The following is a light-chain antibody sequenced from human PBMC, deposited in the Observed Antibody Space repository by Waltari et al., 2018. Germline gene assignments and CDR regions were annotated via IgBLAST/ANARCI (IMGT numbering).Light chain of an antibody. V-gene: IGKV4-1*01. CDR1: QSVLYWSNNKNY. Sequence: DIVMTQSPDSLALSVGERASINCKSSQSVLYWSNNKNYLAWYQQKPGQPPKLLIYWASTRDSGVPDRFSGSGSGSDFTLTISSLQAEDVAVYYCQQYYTTPFTFGPGTEVAIK. CDR3: QQYYTTPFT. CDR2: WAS. J-gene: IGKJ3*01.